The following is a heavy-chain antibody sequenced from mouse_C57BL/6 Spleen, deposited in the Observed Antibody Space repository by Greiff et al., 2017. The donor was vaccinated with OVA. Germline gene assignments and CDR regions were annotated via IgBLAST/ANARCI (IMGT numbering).Heavy chain of an antibody. D-gene: IGHD1-1*01. CDR3: TTACYGSPLFAY. Sequence: VQLQQSGAELVRPGASVKLSCTASGFNIKDDYMHWVKQRPEQGLEWIGWIDPENGDTEYASKFQGKATITADTSSNTAYLQLSSLTSEDTAVYYCTTACYGSPLFAYWGQGTLVTVSA. CDR2: IDPENGDT. CDR1: GFNIKDDY. J-gene: IGHJ3*01. V-gene: IGHV14-4*01.